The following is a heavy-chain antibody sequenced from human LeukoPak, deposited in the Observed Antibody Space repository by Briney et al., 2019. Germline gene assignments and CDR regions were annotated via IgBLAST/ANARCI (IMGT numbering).Heavy chain of an antibody. J-gene: IGHJ5*02. CDR3: ARTPRGSSWYKGYNWFDP. V-gene: IGHV3-48*01. D-gene: IGHD6-13*01. Sequence: GGSLRLSCAASGFTFSSYSMNWVRQAPGKGLDWVSYISSSSSTIYYADSVKGRFTISRDNAKNSLYLQMNSLRAEDTAVYYCARTPRGSSWYKGYNWFDPWGQGTLVTVSS. CDR2: ISSSSSTI. CDR1: GFTFSSYS.